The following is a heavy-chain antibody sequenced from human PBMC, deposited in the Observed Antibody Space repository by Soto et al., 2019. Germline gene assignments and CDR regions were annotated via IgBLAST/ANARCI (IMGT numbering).Heavy chain of an antibody. CDR1: GFSLSTSGVG. CDR3: AHRGGGVEAFDI. CDR2: IYWNDVK. V-gene: IGHV2-5*01. J-gene: IGHJ3*02. Sequence: QITLKESGPTLVKPTQTLTLTCTFSGFSLSTSGVGVGWIRQPPGKALEWLALIYWNDVKRYSPSLKSRLTPTKDTSKNQVVLTMTNMDPVDTATYYCAHRGGGVEAFDIWGQGTMVTVSS. D-gene: IGHD1-26*01.